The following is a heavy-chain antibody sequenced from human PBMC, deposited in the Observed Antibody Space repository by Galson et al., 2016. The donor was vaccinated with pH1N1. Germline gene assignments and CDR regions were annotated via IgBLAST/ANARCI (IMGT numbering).Heavy chain of an antibody. CDR3: ARGGTVIAY. CDR2: IYTSGST. Sequence: SLTCTVSGGSISSGSYYWSWIRQPAGKGLEWIGRIYTSGSTNYNPSLKSRVTIAIDTSKNQFSLKLSSVTTADTAVYYCARGGTVIAYWGQGALVTVSS. J-gene: IGHJ4*02. CDR1: GGSISSGSYY. D-gene: IGHD2-21*02. V-gene: IGHV4-61*02.